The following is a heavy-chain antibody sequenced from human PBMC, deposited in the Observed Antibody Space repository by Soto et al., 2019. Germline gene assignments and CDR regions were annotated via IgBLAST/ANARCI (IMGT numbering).Heavy chain of an antibody. Sequence: ASVKVSCKASGYTFTSYYMHWVRQAPGQGLEWMGIINPSGGSTSYAQKFQGRVTMTRDTSTSTVYMELSSLRSEDTAVYYCARVAKSAAARPGWFAPWGKGTLVT. D-gene: IGHD6-6*01. CDR3: ARVAKSAAARPGWFAP. V-gene: IGHV1-46*03. CDR1: GYTFTSYY. J-gene: IGHJ5*02. CDR2: INPSGGST.